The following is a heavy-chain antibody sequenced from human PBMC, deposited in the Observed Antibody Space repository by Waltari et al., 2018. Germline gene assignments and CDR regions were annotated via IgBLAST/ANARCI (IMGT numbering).Heavy chain of an antibody. J-gene: IGHJ6*02. Sequence: LQLQESGPGLVKPSETLSLTCTVSGGSISSSSYYWGWIRQAPGKGLEWVANIKQDGREKDYVDAGKGRFTSSRDNAKNSLYLQMNSLRAEDTAVYYCAREIAAAGTVIYYYYGMDVWGQGTMVTVSS. D-gene: IGHD6-13*01. V-gene: IGHV3-7*01. CDR1: GGSISSSSYY. CDR2: IKQDGREK. CDR3: AREIAAAGTVIYYYYGMDV.